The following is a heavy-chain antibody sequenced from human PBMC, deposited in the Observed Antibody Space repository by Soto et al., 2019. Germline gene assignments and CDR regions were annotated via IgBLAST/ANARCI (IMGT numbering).Heavy chain of an antibody. J-gene: IGHJ6*02. CDR1: GFTFTSSA. CDR3: ARNLSDILTGSDYYYGMDV. D-gene: IGHD3-9*01. Sequence: SVKVSCKASGFTFTSSAVQWVRQARGQRLEWIGWIVVGSGNTNYAQKFQERVTITRDMSTSTAYMELSSLRSEDTAVYYCARNLSDILTGSDYYYGMDVWGQGTTVTVSS. V-gene: IGHV1-58*01. CDR2: IVVGSGNT.